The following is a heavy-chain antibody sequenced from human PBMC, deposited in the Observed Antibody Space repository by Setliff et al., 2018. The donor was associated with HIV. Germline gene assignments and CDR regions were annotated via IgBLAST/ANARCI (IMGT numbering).Heavy chain of an antibody. CDR2: ISYDGSRI. V-gene: IGHV3-30*03. Sequence: GGSLRLSCVASGFTFRDFAMYWVRQAPGKGLEWLSAISYDGSRIHYADSVKSRFTTSRDTNTLYLQMNSLRAEDTAMYYCTTRNSGYLDYWGQGTLVTVSS. D-gene: IGHD2-15*01. CDR1: GFTFRDFA. CDR3: TTRNSGYLDY. J-gene: IGHJ4*02.